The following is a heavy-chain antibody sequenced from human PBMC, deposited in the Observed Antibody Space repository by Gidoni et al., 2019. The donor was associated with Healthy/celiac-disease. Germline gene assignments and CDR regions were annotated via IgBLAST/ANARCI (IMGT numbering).Heavy chain of an antibody. D-gene: IGHD1-1*01. Sequence: EVHLVESGGGLVQPGGSLRLSCAASGFTFSSYAMHWVRQAPGKGLEYVSAISSNGGSTYYANSVKGRFTISRDNSKNTLYLQMGSLRAEDMAVYYCARDPQRDNWNDVGPSWVMDVWGQGTTVTVSS. CDR1: GFTFSSYA. CDR2: ISSNGGST. CDR3: ARDPQRDNWNDVGPSWVMDV. J-gene: IGHJ6*02. V-gene: IGHV3-64*01.